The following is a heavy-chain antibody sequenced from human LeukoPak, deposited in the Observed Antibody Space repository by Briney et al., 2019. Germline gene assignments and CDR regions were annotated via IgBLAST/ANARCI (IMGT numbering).Heavy chain of an antibody. CDR2: IYPGDSDT. Sequence: GESLKISCKGSGYSFTSYWIGWVRQMPGKGLEWMGIIYPGDSDTRYSPSFQGQVTISADKSISTAYLQWSSLKAPDTAMYYCASSDDSSGYYYPIDYWGQGTLVTVSS. J-gene: IGHJ4*02. CDR1: GYSFTSYW. CDR3: ASSDDSSGYYYPIDY. V-gene: IGHV5-51*01. D-gene: IGHD3-22*01.